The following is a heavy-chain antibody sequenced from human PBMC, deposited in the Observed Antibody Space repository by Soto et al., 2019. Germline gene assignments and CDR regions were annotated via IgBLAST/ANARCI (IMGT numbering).Heavy chain of an antibody. CDR1: GFAFSNFG. Sequence: QVQVVESGGGVVQPGRSLRLSCVASGFAFSNFGMHWVRQVPGKGLDWVAVIWHNGKNKDYADYAKGRFTSSRDNSKKVLCFEMNGRFVEDTAVYCGGGDPGQAEAIDYWGQGTLVTVSS. CDR2: IWHNGKNK. J-gene: IGHJ4*02. CDR3: GGDPGQAEAIDY. V-gene: IGHV3-33*01.